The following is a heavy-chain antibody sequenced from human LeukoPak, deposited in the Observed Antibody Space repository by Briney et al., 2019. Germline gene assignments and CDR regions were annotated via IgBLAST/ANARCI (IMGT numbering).Heavy chain of an antibody. J-gene: IGHJ4*02. V-gene: IGHV3-33*01. CDR2: IWFDGSRK. CDR3: ARDMSSGYFYFDY. CDR1: GFTFSGYG. D-gene: IGHD3-22*01. Sequence: GGSLRLSCAASGFTFSGYGMQWVRQAPGKGLEWVAVIWFDGSRKYYADSVKGRFTISRDNSKNTLYLQMNGLRVEDTALYYCARDMSSGYFYFDYWGQGTLVTVSS.